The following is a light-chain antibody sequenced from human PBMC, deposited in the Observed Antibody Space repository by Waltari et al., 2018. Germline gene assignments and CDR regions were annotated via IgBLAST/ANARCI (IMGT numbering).Light chain of an antibody. Sequence: IQSPLSLSVTPGEPASISCRSSQTLLFFNGYDYLDWYVQKPGQSPRRLIYKVSNWDSGVPDRFSGSGSGTDFTLKISRVEAEDVGIYYCMQSTHWPWTFGQGTKVEIK. CDR1: QTLLFFNGYDY. V-gene: IGKV2D-30*01. CDR3: MQSTHWPWT. J-gene: IGKJ1*01. CDR2: KVS.